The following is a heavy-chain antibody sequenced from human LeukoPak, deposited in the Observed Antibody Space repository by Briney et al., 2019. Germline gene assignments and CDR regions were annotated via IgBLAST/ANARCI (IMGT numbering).Heavy chain of an antibody. D-gene: IGHD5-12*01. Sequence: GGSLRLSCSASGFTFSSYAMHWVRQAPGKGLEYVSAISSNGGSTYYADSVKGRFTISRDNSKNTLYLQMSSLRAEDTAVYYCVKRLRGYSGDDSTYFDYWGQGTLVTVSS. J-gene: IGHJ4*02. CDR1: GFTFSSYA. V-gene: IGHV3-64D*06. CDR3: VKRLRGYSGDDSTYFDY. CDR2: ISSNGGST.